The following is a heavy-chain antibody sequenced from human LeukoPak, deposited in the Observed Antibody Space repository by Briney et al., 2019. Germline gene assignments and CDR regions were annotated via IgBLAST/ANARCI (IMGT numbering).Heavy chain of an antibody. V-gene: IGHV3-30*02. CDR1: GFTFTSHG. CDR2: IRSDGTNR. D-gene: IGHD5-12*01. Sequence: PGGSLRLSCAASGFTFTSHGMHWVRQAPGKGLEWVAFIRSDGTNRYYADSVKGRFTISRDNAKNSLYLQMNSLRAEDMALYYCAKGADSGYNDAFDIWGQGTMVTASS. CDR3: AKGADSGYNDAFDI. J-gene: IGHJ3*02.